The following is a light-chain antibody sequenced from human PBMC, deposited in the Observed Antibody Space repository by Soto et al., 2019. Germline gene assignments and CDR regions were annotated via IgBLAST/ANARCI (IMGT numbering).Light chain of an antibody. Sequence: EIVLTQSPGTLPLSPGERATLSCRSSHSVSSNYLAWYQQKPGQAPRLLIYDVSSRATGIPDRFSGSGSGTDFTLTISRLEPVDVAVYYCQQYGISPTFGQGTKVEIK. CDR1: HSVSSNY. CDR2: DVS. CDR3: QQYGISPT. V-gene: IGKV3-20*01. J-gene: IGKJ1*01.